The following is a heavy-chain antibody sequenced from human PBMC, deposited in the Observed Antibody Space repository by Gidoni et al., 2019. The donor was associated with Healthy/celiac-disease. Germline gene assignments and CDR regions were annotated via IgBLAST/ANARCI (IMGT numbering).Heavy chain of an antibody. Sequence: EVQRVESGGGWVQPGGSLRPSGEAPGFTFSGYSMNWVRQAPGKGLEWVSYISSSSSTIYYADSVKGRFTISRDNAKNSLYLQMNSLRDEDTAVYYCARVITFGGVIVIWDTWGQGTLVTVSS. V-gene: IGHV3-48*02. J-gene: IGHJ4*02. D-gene: IGHD3-16*02. CDR3: ARVITFGGVIVIWDT. CDR1: GFTFSGYS. CDR2: ISSSSSTI.